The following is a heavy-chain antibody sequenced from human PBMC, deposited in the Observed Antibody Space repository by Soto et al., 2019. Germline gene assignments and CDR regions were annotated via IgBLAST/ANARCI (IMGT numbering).Heavy chain of an antibody. J-gene: IGHJ6*02. CDR1: GGSISSSSYY. Sequence: SETLSLTCTVSGGSISSSSYYWGWIRQPPGKGLEWIGSIYYSGSTYYNPSLKSRVTISVDTSKNQFSLKLSSVTAADTAVYYCARQDIVPLGYYYGMDVWGQGTTVTVSS. V-gene: IGHV4-39*01. CDR3: ARQDIVPLGYYYGMDV. D-gene: IGHD2-8*01. CDR2: IYYSGST.